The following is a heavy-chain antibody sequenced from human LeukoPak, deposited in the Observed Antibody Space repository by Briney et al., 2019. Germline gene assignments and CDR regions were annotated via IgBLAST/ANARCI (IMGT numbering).Heavy chain of an antibody. Sequence: GGSLRLSCAASGFTFSSYSMNWVRQAPGKGLEWVSSISSSSSYIYYADSVKGRFTISRDNAKNSLYLQMNSLRAEDTAVYYCASRSSRWFGENWFDPWGQGTLVTVSS. V-gene: IGHV3-21*01. CDR1: GFTFSSYS. D-gene: IGHD3-10*01. J-gene: IGHJ5*02. CDR2: ISSSSSYI. CDR3: ASRSSRWFGENWFDP.